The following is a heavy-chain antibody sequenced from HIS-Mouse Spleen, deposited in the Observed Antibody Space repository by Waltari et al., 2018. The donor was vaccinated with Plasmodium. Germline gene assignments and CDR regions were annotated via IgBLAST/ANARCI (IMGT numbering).Heavy chain of an antibody. V-gene: IGHV1-2*02. CDR1: GYTFTGYY. CDR2: INPNSGGT. J-gene: IGHJ1*01. CDR3: ARVLGYKAAAGTFVEYFQH. Sequence: QVQLVQSGAEVKKPGASVKVSCKASGYTFTGYYMHWVRQAPGQGLEGMGWINPNSGGTNYAKKFQVRVTMTRDPSISTAYMELSRLRSDDTAVYYCARVLGYKAAAGTFVEYFQHWGQGTLVTVSS. D-gene: IGHD6-13*01.